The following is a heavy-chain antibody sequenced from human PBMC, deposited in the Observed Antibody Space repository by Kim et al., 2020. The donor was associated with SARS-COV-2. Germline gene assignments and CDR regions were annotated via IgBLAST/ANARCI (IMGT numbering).Heavy chain of an antibody. D-gene: IGHD6-13*01. J-gene: IGHJ4*02. V-gene: IGHV1-2*04. Sequence: GTNYAQKFQGWVTMTRDTSISTAYMELSRLRSDDTAVYYCARDLGSSGDYWGQGTLVTVSS. CDR2: GT. CDR3: ARDLGSSGDY.